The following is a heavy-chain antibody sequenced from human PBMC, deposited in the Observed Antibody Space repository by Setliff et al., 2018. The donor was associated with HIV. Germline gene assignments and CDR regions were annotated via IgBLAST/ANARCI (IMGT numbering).Heavy chain of an antibody. CDR1: GYTFTGYY. V-gene: IGHV1-2*02. D-gene: IGHD4-17*01. CDR2: IYPNTGAT. J-gene: IGHJ4*02. CDR3: ARSTTAD. Sequence: ASVKVSCKASGYTFTGYYIHWVRQAPGQGPEWMGYIYPNTGATSYAQKFQGRVTMTRDTSISTAYMELSRLRSDDTAVYYCARSTTADWGQGTLVTVSS.